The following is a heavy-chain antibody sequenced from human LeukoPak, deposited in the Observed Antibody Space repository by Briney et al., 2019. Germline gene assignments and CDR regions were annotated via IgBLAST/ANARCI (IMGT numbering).Heavy chain of an antibody. Sequence: ASVKVSCKTSGYAFTTYYIHWIRQAPGQGLEWLGVITPNDGRPTYSQKFQGRVIMSMDTSTSTVYMELSSLGSDDTAMYYCARDQIQVWNMVGRFDYWGQGTLVSASS. V-gene: IGHV1-46*01. J-gene: IGHJ4*02. CDR1: GYAFTTYY. CDR2: ITPNDGRP. D-gene: IGHD5-18*01. CDR3: ARDQIQVWNMVGRFDY.